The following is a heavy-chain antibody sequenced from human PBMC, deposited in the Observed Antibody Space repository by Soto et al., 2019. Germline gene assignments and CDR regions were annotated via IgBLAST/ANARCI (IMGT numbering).Heavy chain of an antibody. J-gene: IGHJ6*02. V-gene: IGHV4-59*01. D-gene: IGHD3-10*01. CDR1: GGSISIYY. CDR3: ARIKLWSYYYYGMDV. Sequence: SETLSLTCTVSGGSISIYYWSWIRQPPGKGLEWIGYIYYSGTTNYNPSLKSRVTISVDTSKNQFSLKLSSVTAADTAVYYCARIKLWSYYYYGMDVWGQGTTVTVSS. CDR2: IYYSGTT.